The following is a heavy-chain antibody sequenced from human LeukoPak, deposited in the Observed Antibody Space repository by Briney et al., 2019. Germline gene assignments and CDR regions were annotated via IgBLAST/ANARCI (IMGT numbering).Heavy chain of an antibody. CDR1: SGSISSTNYC. CDR2: FCSSGDT. V-gene: IGHV4-39*07. J-gene: IGHJ3*02. Sequence: PSETLSLTCTVSSGSISSTNYCWGWIRQPPGKGLEWIGTFCSSGDTFYIPSLKSRVIISADTSKNRFSLRLNSVTAADTAVYYCARFSPGVYSGYDYSSTSDAFDIWGQGTMVTVSS. CDR3: ARFSPGVYSGYDYSSTSDAFDI. D-gene: IGHD5-12*01.